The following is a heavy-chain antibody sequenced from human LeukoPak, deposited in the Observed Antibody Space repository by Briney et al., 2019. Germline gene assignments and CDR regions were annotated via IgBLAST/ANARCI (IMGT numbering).Heavy chain of an antibody. J-gene: IGHJ4*02. CDR1: GFTFRSYW. CDR3: ARDPVDYGDYSTFDY. Sequence: PGGSLRLPCTASGFTFRSYWMHWARQTPGKGLVWVSRIITDGTSTSYADSVKGRFTISRDNAKNTLYLQMNSLRAEDTAVYYCARDPVDYGDYSTFDYWGQGTLVTVSS. V-gene: IGHV3-74*01. CDR2: IITDGTST. D-gene: IGHD4-17*01.